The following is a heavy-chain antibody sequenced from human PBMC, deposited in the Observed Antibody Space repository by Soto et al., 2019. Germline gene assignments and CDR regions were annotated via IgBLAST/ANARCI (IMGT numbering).Heavy chain of an antibody. CDR2: INHSGST. CDR1: GGSISSYY. Sequence: PWETLSLTCTVSGGSISSYYWSWIRQPPGKGLEWIGEINHSGSTNYNPSLKSRVTISVDTSKNQFSLKLSSVTAADTAVYYCARGGVVAATPYYFDYWGQGTMVTVSS. D-gene: IGHD2-15*01. J-gene: IGHJ4*02. V-gene: IGHV4-34*01. CDR3: ARGGVVAATPYYFDY.